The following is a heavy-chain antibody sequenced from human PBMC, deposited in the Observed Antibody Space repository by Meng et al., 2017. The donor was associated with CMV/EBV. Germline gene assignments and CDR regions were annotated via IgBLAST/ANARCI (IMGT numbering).Heavy chain of an antibody. CDR2: IRYDGSNK. CDR1: GFTFSSYG. CDR3: AKDPAFKAGPYYFDY. V-gene: IGHV3-30*02. Sequence: GESLKISCAASGFTFSSYGMHWVRQAPGKGLEWVAFIRYDGSNKYYADSVKGRFTISRDNSKNTLYLQMNSLRAVDTAVYYCAKDPAFKAGPYYFDYWGQGTLVTVSS. J-gene: IGHJ4*02.